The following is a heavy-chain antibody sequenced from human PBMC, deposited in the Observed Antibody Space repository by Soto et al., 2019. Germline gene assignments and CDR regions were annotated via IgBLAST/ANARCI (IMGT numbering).Heavy chain of an antibody. CDR2: ISSKGDPT. J-gene: IGHJ4*02. CDR1: GFTFSNYA. D-gene: IGHD5-12*01. Sequence: PGGSLRLSCSVSGFTFSNYAMHWVRQAPGKGLQYVSSISSKGDPTYYADSVKGRFTISRDNSKNTLYLQMSSLRAEDTAVYYCVKDRAIDYWGQGTLVTVSS. CDR3: VKDRAIDY. V-gene: IGHV3-64D*08.